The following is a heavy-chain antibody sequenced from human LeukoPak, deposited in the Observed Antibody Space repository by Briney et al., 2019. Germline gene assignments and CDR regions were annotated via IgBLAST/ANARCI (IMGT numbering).Heavy chain of an antibody. CDR1: GYRFTRYW. CDR3: ARQGDYGSADY. D-gene: IGHD3-10*01. J-gene: IGHJ4*02. CDR2: IYPGDSDT. Sequence: GESLKISCKCSGYRFTRYWIRWVRQMPGKGLEWMGIIYPGDSDTRYCPSFQGQVTISADKSISTAYLQWSSLKASDTATYYCARQGDYGSADYWGQGTLVTVSS. V-gene: IGHV5-51*01.